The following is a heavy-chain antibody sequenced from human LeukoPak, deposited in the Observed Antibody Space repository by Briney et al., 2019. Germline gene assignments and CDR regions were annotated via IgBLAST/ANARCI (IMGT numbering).Heavy chain of an antibody. CDR1: GGSISSGGYS. V-gene: IGHV4-30-2*01. Sequence: SQTLSLTCAVSGGSISSGGYSWSWIRQPPGKGLEWIGYIYHSGSTYYNPSLKSRVTISVDRPKNQFSLKLSSVTAADTAVYYCARYNYYDSSGPSDAFDIWGQGTMVTVSS. CDR2: IYHSGST. CDR3: ARYNYYDSSGPSDAFDI. D-gene: IGHD3-22*01. J-gene: IGHJ3*02.